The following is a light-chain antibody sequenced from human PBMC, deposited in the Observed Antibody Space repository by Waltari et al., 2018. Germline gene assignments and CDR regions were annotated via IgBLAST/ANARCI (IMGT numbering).Light chain of an antibody. CDR3: HSLNSVGNGYV. Sequence: SNELTQPPSVSVSPGQTASITCSGDALPTKYASWYQQKSGQAPVLVIYEDITRPSGIPERFSGSSSGTVATLTISGAQVEDEADYYCHSLNSVGNGYVFGTGTKFTVL. CDR1: ALPTKY. CDR2: EDI. J-gene: IGLJ1*01. V-gene: IGLV3-10*01.